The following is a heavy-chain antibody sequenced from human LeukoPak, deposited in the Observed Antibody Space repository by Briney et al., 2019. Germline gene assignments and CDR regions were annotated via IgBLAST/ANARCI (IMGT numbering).Heavy chain of an antibody. V-gene: IGHV3-74*03. CDR2: INRDGSST. J-gene: IGHJ4*02. CDR3: AKVRGGSDWYARGYFDY. Sequence: PGGSLRLSCAASGFTFSSYWMHWVRQAPGKGLVWVSRINRDGSSTMYADSVKGRFTISRDNAKNTLYLQMNSLRAEDTAVYYCAKVRGGSDWYARGYFDYWAREPWSPSPQ. D-gene: IGHD6-19*01. CDR1: GFTFSSYW.